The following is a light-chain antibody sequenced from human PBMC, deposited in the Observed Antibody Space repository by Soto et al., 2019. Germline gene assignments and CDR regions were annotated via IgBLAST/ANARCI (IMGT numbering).Light chain of an antibody. CDR2: EVS. CDR1: NTDVGLYYF. J-gene: IGLJ1*01. CDR3: ISYTTDNVRYV. Sequence: QSVLTQPASVSGSPAQSITISCTGSNTDVGLYYFVSWYQHPPGRAPKLIVSEVSHRPSGVSNRFSGSKSGNTASLTISGLKSEDEADYYCISYTTDNVRYVFGTGTKSPS. V-gene: IGLV2-14*01.